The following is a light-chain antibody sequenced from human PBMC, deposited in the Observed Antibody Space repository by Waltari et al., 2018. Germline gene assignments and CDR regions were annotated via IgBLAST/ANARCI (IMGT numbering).Light chain of an antibody. CDR1: QSVANN. Sequence: EKVLTQSSAPLSASPGKEVTLSCRASQSVANNLAWYQVRPGQAPRTVIYDASTRASGIPARFSGSGSGTEFTLTISGLQSEDCALYYCQQYNDWYSFGQGTKLEI. J-gene: IGKJ2*03. CDR2: DAS. CDR3: QQYNDWYS. V-gene: IGKV3-15*01.